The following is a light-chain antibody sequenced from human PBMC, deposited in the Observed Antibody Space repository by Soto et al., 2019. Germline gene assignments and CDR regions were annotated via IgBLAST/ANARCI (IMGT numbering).Light chain of an antibody. J-gene: IGKJ3*01. CDR3: QQCTNWPSLFT. CDR2: DAS. Sequence: EIVLTQSPATLYLSPGERATLSCRASQSVSSYLAWYQQKPGQAPRLLIYDASNRATGIPARFSGSGSRTDFTLTINSLESEDVAVYYCQQCTNWPSLFTFWPGTTLDIQ. V-gene: IGKV3-11*01. CDR1: QSVSSY.